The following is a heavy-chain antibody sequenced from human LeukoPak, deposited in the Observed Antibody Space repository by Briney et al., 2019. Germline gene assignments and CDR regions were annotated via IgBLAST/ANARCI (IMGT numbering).Heavy chain of an antibody. Sequence: SETLSLTCTVSGYSISNGYYWGWIRPPPGKGLEWVGSIYHRGSTYYNPSLRSRVTISLDRSKKKFSLKLTSVTAADTAVYYCARLDYGDYIWYFDLWGRGTLVTVSS. CDR1: GYSISNGYY. D-gene: IGHD4-17*01. V-gene: IGHV4-38-2*02. CDR2: IYHRGST. CDR3: ARLDYGDYIWYFDL. J-gene: IGHJ2*01.